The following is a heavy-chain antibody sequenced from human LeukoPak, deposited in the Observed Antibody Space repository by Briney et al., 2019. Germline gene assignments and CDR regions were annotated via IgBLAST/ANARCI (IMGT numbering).Heavy chain of an antibody. Sequence: PGESLRLSCAVSGFTFSTHAMHWVCQAPGKGLEWVTVTSYDGRLKYYADSVKGRFTISIDSSKNTLFLQMTSLRPEDTAVYFCAIYSVSSWDMDVWGQGTTVTVSS. J-gene: IGHJ6*02. CDR3: AIYSVSSWDMDV. CDR2: TSYDGRLK. D-gene: IGHD5/OR15-5a*01. CDR1: GFTFSTHA. V-gene: IGHV3-30*04.